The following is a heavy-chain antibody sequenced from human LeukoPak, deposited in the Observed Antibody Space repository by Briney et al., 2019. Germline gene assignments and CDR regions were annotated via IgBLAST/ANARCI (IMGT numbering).Heavy chain of an antibody. CDR1: GYTFTSYD. CDR2: MNPNSGNT. J-gene: IGHJ4*02. CDR3: ARVLPWVAGSPRTVDY. Sequence: ASVKVSCKASGYTFTSYDINWVRQATGQGLEWMGWMNPNSGNTGYAQKFQGRVTMTRNTSISTAYMELSSLRSEDTAVYYCARVLPWVAGSPRTVDYWGQGTLVTVSS. V-gene: IGHV1-8*01. D-gene: IGHD6-19*01.